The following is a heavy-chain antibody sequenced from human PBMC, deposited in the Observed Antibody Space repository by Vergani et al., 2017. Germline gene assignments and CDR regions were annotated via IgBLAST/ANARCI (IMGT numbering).Heavy chain of an antibody. CDR3: ARHVYTSGWSFFGDYFDF. CDR1: GFTFSSYG. J-gene: IGHJ4*02. V-gene: IGHV3-33*01. D-gene: IGHD6-19*01. Sequence: QVQLVESGGGVVQPGRSLRLSCAASGFTFSSYGMHWVRQAPGKGLEWVAIIWYDGNNKYYADSVKGRFTISRDNSKNTLYLRMNSLRVEDTAVYYCARHVYTSGWSFFGDYFDFWGQGTLVTVSS. CDR2: IWYDGNNK.